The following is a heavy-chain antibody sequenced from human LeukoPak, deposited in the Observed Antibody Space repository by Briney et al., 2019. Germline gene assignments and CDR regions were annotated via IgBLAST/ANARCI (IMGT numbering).Heavy chain of an antibody. J-gene: IGHJ4*02. CDR1: GGSISSGSYY. CDR2: IYTSGST. CDR3: ARVGYDFWSGYYKSGSIDY. D-gene: IGHD3-3*01. Sequence: SETLSLTCTVSGGSISSGSYYWSWIRQPAGKGLEWIGRIYTSGSTNYNPSLKSRVTISVDKSKNQFSLKLSSVTAADTAVYYCARVGYDFWSGYYKSGSIDYWGQGTLVTVSS. V-gene: IGHV4-61*02.